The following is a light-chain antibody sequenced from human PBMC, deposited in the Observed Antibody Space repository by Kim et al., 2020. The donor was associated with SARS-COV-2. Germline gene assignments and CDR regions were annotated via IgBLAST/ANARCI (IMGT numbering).Light chain of an antibody. V-gene: IGKV3-15*01. J-gene: IGKJ1*01. CDR3: QQYDDWPPWT. CDR2: DAS. Sequence: SPGERATLSCRASQSVNNKVAWYQQKPGQAPRLLIYDASTRATGIPARFSGSGSGRDFTLTISSLQSEDLAVYHCQQYDDWPPWTFGQGTKVDIK. CDR1: QSVNNK.